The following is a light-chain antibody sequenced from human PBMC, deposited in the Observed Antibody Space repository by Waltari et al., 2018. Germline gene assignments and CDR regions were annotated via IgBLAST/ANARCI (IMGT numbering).Light chain of an antibody. CDR1: QSISSY. Sequence: DIQMTQSPSSLSASVGDRVTITCRASQSISSYLNWYQQKPGKAPKRLIYAASSLQSGVPSRFSGSGSGTDFTLTISSLQPEDFATYYCQQSYSTPLTFGPGTKVEI. J-gene: IGKJ3*01. V-gene: IGKV1-39*01. CDR3: QQSYSTPLT. CDR2: AAS.